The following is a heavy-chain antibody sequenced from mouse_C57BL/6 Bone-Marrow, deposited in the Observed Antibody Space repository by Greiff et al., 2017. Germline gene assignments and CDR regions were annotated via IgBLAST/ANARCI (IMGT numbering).Heavy chain of an antibody. CDR1: GFNIKNTY. D-gene: IGHD1-1*01. CDR2: IDPATGNP. Sequence: VQLQQSVAELVRPGASVKLSCTASGFNIKNTYMHWVKQRPEQGLEWIGRIDPATGNPKYAPKFQGKATITADTSSNTAYLQLSNLTSEDTAIYYCAPYYYGSSPAWFAYWGQGTLVTVSA. CDR3: APYYYGSSPAWFAY. V-gene: IGHV14-3*01. J-gene: IGHJ3*01.